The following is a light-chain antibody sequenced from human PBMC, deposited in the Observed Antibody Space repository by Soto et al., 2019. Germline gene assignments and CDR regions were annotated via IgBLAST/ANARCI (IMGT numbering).Light chain of an antibody. CDR2: AAS. CDR1: QGISNW. Sequence: IQITQSPSSGPASVADSVSITCRASQGISNWLAWYQQKPGRAIKLLIYAASSLQSGVPSRFSGSESGTDFTLTISSLQPEDFATYFCQPGNSIPFTFGPGTKVDIK. CDR3: QPGNSIPFT. J-gene: IGKJ3*01. V-gene: IGKV1D-12*01.